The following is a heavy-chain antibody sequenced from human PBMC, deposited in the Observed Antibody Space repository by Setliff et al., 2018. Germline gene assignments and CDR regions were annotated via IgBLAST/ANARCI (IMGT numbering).Heavy chain of an antibody. CDR1: GYTFTSYY. D-gene: IGHD3-22*01. Sequence: ASVKVSCKASGYTFTSYYMHWVRQAPGQGLEWMGRINPNSGGTNYAQKFQGRVTMTRDTPISTVYMELSLLTSDDTAVYFCARRDGRSGYLGFDLWGHGSLVTVSS. J-gene: IGHJ4*01. V-gene: IGHV1-2*06. CDR2: INPNSGGT. CDR3: ARRDGRSGYLGFDL.